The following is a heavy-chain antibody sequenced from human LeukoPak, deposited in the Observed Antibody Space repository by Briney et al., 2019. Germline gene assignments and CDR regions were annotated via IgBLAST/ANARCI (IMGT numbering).Heavy chain of an antibody. V-gene: IGHV3-15*01. CDR1: GFTFNNAW. Sequence: GGSLRLSCAASGFTFNNAWMSWVRQAPGKGLEWVGRIKSKTDGGTTDYAAPVKGRFTISRDDSKNTLFLQMNSLKTEDTAVYYCTTPSPRYYDSSGYCHWAQGTLVTVSS. D-gene: IGHD3-22*01. CDR3: TTPSPRYYDSSGYCH. CDR2: IKSKTDGGTT. J-gene: IGHJ4*02.